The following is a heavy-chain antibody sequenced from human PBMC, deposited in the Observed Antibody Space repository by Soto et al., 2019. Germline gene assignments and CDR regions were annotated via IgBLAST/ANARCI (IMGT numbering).Heavy chain of an antibody. D-gene: IGHD1-26*01. CDR1: GYTFTSYG. Sequence: GASVKVSCKASGYTFTSYGISWVRQAPGQGLEWMGWISAYNGNTNYAQKLQGRVTMTTDTSTSTAYMELRSLRSDDTAVYYCARDGIYYDDPSGGAFDLWSQGTKVTVSS. CDR3: ARDGIYYDDPSGGAFDL. J-gene: IGHJ3*01. CDR2: ISAYNGNT. V-gene: IGHV1-18*01.